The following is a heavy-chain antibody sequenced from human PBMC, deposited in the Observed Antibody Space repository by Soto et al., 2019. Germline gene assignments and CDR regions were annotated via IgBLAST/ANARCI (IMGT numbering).Heavy chain of an antibody. CDR1: GFIFSNYA. J-gene: IGHJ4*02. Sequence: QVKLVESGGGVVQPGGSLRLSCAASGFIFSNYAMQWVRQAPGKGLEWMAAISYDGNTQYYADSVRGRFTISRDNSKNTVYVQMISLRAEDTAVYYCARDLKGDTKVDYWGQGTLVTVSS. CDR3: ARDLKGDTKVDY. CDR2: ISYDGNTQ. D-gene: IGHD1-26*01. V-gene: IGHV3-30-3*01.